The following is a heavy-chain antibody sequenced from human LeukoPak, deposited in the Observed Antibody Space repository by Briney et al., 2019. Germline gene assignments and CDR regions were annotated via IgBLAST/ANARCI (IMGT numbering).Heavy chain of an antibody. CDR1: GFTFSSYW. Sequence: GGSLRLSCAASGFTFSSYWMSWVRQAPGKGLEWVSVIYSGGSTFYADSVRGRFTISRDNSKNTLYLQMNSLRAEDTAVYYCARDVSGSSSWSDFDYWGQGTLVTVSS. J-gene: IGHJ4*02. D-gene: IGHD6-13*01. CDR2: IYSGGST. V-gene: IGHV3-66*01. CDR3: ARDVSGSSSWSDFDY.